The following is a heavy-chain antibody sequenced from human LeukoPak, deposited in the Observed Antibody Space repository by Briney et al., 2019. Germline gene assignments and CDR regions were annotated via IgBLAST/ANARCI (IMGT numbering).Heavy chain of an antibody. CDR3: AKGVVDYYDSSGYYPSDL. CDR2: ISGSGGTT. J-gene: IGHJ5*02. D-gene: IGHD3-22*01. CDR1: GFTFSSYA. Sequence: GGSLRLSCAASGFTFSSYAMSWVRQAPGEGLKWVSGISGSGGTTYYADSVKGRFTISRDNFNNTLYLQMNSMRVEDTALYFCAKGVVDYYDSSGYYPSDLWGQGTLVTVSS. V-gene: IGHV3-23*01.